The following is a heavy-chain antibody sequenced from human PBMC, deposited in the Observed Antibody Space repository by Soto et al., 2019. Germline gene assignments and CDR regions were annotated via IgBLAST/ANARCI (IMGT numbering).Heavy chain of an antibody. Sequence: QVQLVESGGGVVQPGRSLRLSCAASGFTFSSYGMHWVRQAPGKELEWVAVISYDGSNKYYADSVKGRFTISRDNSKNTLYLQMNSLRAEDTAVYYCARDMTTQSFDYWGQGTLVTVSS. V-gene: IGHV3-30-3*01. D-gene: IGHD4-17*01. CDR1: GFTFSSYG. CDR3: ARDMTTQSFDY. CDR2: ISYDGSNK. J-gene: IGHJ4*02.